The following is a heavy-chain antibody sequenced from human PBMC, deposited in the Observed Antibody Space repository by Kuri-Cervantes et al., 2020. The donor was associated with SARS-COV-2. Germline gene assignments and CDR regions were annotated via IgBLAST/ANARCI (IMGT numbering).Heavy chain of an antibody. CDR3: AKELSRDIVVVPVYHYYYGMDV. D-gene: IGHD2-2*01. V-gene: IGHV3-30*02. CDR1: GFTFSSYG. CDR2: IWYDGSNK. J-gene: IGHJ6*02. Sequence: GESLKISCAASGFTFSSYGMHWVRQAPGKGLEWVAVIWYDGSNKYYADSVKGRFTISRDNSKNTLYLQMNSLRAEDTAVYYCAKELSRDIVVVPVYHYYYGMDVWGQGTTVTVSS.